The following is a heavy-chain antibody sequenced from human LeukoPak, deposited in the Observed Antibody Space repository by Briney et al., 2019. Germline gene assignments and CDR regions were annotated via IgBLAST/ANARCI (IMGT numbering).Heavy chain of an antibody. V-gene: IGHV4-34*01. CDR1: GGSFSGYY. J-gene: IGHJ6*02. Sequence: SETLSLTCAVYGGSFSGYYWSWIRQPPGKGLEWIGEINHSGSTNYNPSLKSRVTISVDTSKNQFSLKLSSVTAADTAVYYCARMTTVTTSYYYGMDVCGQGTTVTVPS. D-gene: IGHD4-17*01. CDR3: ARMTTVTTSYYYGMDV. CDR2: INHSGST.